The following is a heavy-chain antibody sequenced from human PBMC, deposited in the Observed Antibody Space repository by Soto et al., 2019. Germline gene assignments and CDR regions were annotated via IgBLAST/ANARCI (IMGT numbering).Heavy chain of an antibody. J-gene: IGHJ6*01. V-gene: IGHV4-4*07. D-gene: IGHD2-21*01. CDR1: GVPVNDYF. CDR2: FYTSGNS. Sequence: QVQLQESGPGLVKPSETLSLTCTVSGVPVNDYFWSWVRQPAGKGLEWIGRFYTSGNSNYNPSLGGEGPMSGATSKNQLSLNLPSVTAAATAADFCARGGLPVARGGSYYYGGDVWGQGTTVTVYS. CDR3: ARGGLPVARGGSYYYGGDV.